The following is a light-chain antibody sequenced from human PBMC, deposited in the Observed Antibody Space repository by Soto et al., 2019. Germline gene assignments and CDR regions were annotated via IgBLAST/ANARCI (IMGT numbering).Light chain of an antibody. Sequence: QAVVTQEPSLTVSPGETVTLTCGSSTGAVASGHYTYWFQQKPGQAPRTLIYDTSNKHSWTPARFSGSLLGDKAALTLSGAQPEDEAEYYCLLSYSATYVFGTGTKLTVL. CDR3: LLSYSATYV. CDR1: TGAVASGHY. V-gene: IGLV7-46*01. CDR2: DTS. J-gene: IGLJ1*01.